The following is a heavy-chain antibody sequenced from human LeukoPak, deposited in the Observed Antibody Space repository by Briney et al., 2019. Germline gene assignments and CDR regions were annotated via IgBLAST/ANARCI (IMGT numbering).Heavy chain of an antibody. D-gene: IGHD3/OR15-3a*01. CDR1: GGSISSYY. CDR2: IYYSGST. Sequence: SETLSLTCTVSGGSISSYYWSWIRQPPGKGLEWIGYIYYSGSTNYNPSLKSRVTISVDTSKNQFSLKLNSVTAADTAVYYCARGTVPDYWGQGTLVTVSS. V-gene: IGHV4-59*01. CDR3: ARGTVPDY. J-gene: IGHJ4*02.